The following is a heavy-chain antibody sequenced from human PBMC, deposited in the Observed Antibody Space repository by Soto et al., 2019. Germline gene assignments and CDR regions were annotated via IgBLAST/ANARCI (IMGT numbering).Heavy chain of an antibody. CDR2: IIPIFGTA. CDR1: GGTFSSYA. V-gene: IGHV1-69*13. CDR3: ARDRVGDYPYFDY. J-gene: IGHJ4*02. D-gene: IGHD4-17*01. Sequence: ASVKVSCKASGGTFSSYAISWVRQAPGQGLEWMGGIIPIFGTANYAQKFQGRVKITADESTSTAYMELSSLRSEDTAVYYCARDRVGDYPYFDYWGQGNLVTVSS.